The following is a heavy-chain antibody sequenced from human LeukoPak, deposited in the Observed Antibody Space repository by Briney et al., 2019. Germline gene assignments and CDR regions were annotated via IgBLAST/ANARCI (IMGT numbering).Heavy chain of an antibody. CDR2: IRSKANNYAT. J-gene: IGHJ4*02. V-gene: IGHV3-73*01. CDR1: GFTFSDSA. Sequence: GGSLRLSCAASGFTFSDSAMHWVRQASGKGLEWVGRIRSKANNYATAYAASVKGRFTISRVDSKNTAYLQMNSLKTEDTAVYYCSSPYCSDGVCYPGYWGQGTLVTVSS. CDR3: SSPYCSDGVCYPGY. D-gene: IGHD2-8*01.